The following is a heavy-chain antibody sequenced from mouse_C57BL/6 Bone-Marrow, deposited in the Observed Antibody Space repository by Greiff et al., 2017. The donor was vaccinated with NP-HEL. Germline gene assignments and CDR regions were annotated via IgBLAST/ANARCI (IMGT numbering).Heavy chain of an antibody. CDR3: ARDWYGNYEAWFAY. Sequence: EVQGVESGGGLVKPGGSLKLSCAASGFTFSSYAMSWVRQTPEKRLEWVATISDGGSYTYYPDNVKGRFTISRDNAKNNLYLQMSHLKSEDTAMYYCARDWYGNYEAWFAYWGQGTLVTVSA. J-gene: IGHJ3*01. CDR1: GFTFSSYA. V-gene: IGHV5-4*01. D-gene: IGHD2-10*02. CDR2: ISDGGSYT.